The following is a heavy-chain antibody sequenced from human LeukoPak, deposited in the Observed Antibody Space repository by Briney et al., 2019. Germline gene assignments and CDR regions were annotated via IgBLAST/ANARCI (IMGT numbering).Heavy chain of an antibody. CDR1: GFTFSSYS. Sequence: GGSLRLSCAASGFTFSSYSMNWVRQAPGKGLEWVSLISSSSSYIYYVDSVKGRFTISRDNAKNSLYLQMNSLRAEDTAVYYCAKAGALAGSKYFDYWGQGTLVTVSS. D-gene: IGHD3-10*01. CDR2: ISSSSSYI. J-gene: IGHJ4*02. CDR3: AKAGALAGSKYFDY. V-gene: IGHV3-21*01.